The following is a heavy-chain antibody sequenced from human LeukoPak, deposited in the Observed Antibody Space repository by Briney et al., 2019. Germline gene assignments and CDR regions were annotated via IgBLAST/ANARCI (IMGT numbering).Heavy chain of an antibody. CDR2: IHDSGRS. Sequence: SETLSLTCTVSAHSLSSGGHYWAWLRQFPGKGLESIGLIHDSGRSHHNPSLKHRVAISVDTSRKQFALKLNSVTAADTAMYYCARGGNRFGGFYFDYWGQGIQVIVSS. V-gene: IGHV4-31*03. D-gene: IGHD3-10*01. CDR3: ARGGNRFGGFYFDY. CDR1: AHSLSSGGHY. J-gene: IGHJ4*02.